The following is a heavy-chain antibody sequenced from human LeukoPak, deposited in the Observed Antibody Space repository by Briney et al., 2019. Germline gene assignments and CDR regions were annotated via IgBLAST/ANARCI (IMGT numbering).Heavy chain of an antibody. Sequence: GESLKISGKGSGYSFTSYWIGWVGKMPGKGLEWLGIIYPGNSDTRYSPSFQGQVTISADKSISTAYLQWSSLKASDTAMYYCARRYYDFWSGYFDDAFDIWGQGTMVTVSS. CDR2: IYPGNSDT. V-gene: IGHV5-51*01. CDR3: ARRYYDFWSGYFDDAFDI. CDR1: GYSFTSYW. J-gene: IGHJ3*02. D-gene: IGHD3-3*01.